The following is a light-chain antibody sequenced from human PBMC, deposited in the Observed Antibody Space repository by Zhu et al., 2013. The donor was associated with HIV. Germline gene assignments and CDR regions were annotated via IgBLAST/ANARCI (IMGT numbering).Light chain of an antibody. J-gene: IGKJ2*01. CDR3: QHYDPLQYT. CDR2: VAS. V-gene: IGKV1-17*01. Sequence: DIQMTQSPSSLSAFVGDRVTITCRAHEDIRNDLVWFQQKGGKAPERLIHVASSLQTGVPGRFSANVSGTDFFLTISSLQPEDTATYYCQHYDPLQYTFGQGTTLEIK. CDR1: EDIRND.